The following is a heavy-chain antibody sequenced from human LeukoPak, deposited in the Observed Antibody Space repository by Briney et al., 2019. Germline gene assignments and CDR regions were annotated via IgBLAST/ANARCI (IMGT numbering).Heavy chain of an antibody. Sequence: NPSETLSLTCAVYGGSFSGYYWSWIRQPPGKGLEWIGEVNHSGSTNYNPSLKSRVTISVDTSKNQFSLKLSSVTAADTAVYYCARGGRDGYNYYWGQGTLVTVSS. V-gene: IGHV4-34*01. D-gene: IGHD5-24*01. CDR1: GGSFSGYY. CDR2: VNHSGST. CDR3: ARGGRDGYNYY. J-gene: IGHJ4*02.